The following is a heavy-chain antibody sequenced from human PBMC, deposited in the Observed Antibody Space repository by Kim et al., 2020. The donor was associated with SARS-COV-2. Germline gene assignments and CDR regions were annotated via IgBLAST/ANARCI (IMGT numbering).Heavy chain of an antibody. Sequence: SETLSLTCTVSGGSVNSFNYYWGWVRQPPGKGLEWIGRILYNGDTHYMPSLENRVDMSIDTSKNQFSLHMTSVIDADTAVYYCASVRRFADYVDYWGQGTLVTVSS. D-gene: IGHD3-10*01. CDR1: GGSVNSFNYY. CDR3: ASVRRFADYVDY. V-gene: IGHV4-39*07. J-gene: IGHJ4*02. CDR2: ILYNGDT.